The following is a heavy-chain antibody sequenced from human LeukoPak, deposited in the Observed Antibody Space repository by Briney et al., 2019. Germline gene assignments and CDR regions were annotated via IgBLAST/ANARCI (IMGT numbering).Heavy chain of an antibody. Sequence: VASVKVSCKASGYTFTSYGSSWVRQAPGQGLEWMGWISAYNGNTNYAQKLQGRVTMTTDTSTSTAYMELRSLRSDDTAVYYCARVRYRLDETYIDYWGQGTLVTVSS. CDR1: GYTFTSYG. J-gene: IGHJ4*02. CDR3: ARVRYRLDETYIDY. D-gene: IGHD3-16*01. V-gene: IGHV1-18*01. CDR2: ISAYNGNT.